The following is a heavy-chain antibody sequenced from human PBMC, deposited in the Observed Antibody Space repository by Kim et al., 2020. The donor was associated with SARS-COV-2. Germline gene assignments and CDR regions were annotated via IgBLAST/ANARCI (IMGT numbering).Heavy chain of an antibody. CDR1: GFTFSSYS. CDR3: ARDANRPWQLPYHDAFDI. J-gene: IGHJ3*02. V-gene: IGHV3-21*01. D-gene: IGHD2-15*01. Sequence: GGSLRLSCAASGFTFSSYSMNWVRQAPGKGLEWVSSISSSSSYIYYADSVKGRFTISRDNAKKSLYLQMNSLRAEDTAVYYCARDANRPWQLPYHDAFDIWGQGTMVTVSS. CDR2: ISSSSSYI.